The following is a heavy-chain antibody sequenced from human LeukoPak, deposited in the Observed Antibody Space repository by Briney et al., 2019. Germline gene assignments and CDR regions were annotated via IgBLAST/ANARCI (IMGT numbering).Heavy chain of an antibody. D-gene: IGHD1-26*01. V-gene: IGHV3-53*01. Sequence: GGSLRLSCAASGFTVSSNYMSWVRQAPGKGLEWVSSINPSSGNTYYADSVKGRFTISGDNSKNTLYLQMNSLRAEDTAVYYCAKDGLVGATDWFDYWGQGTLVTVSS. J-gene: IGHJ4*02. CDR2: INPSSGNT. CDR3: AKDGLVGATDWFDY. CDR1: GFTVSSNY.